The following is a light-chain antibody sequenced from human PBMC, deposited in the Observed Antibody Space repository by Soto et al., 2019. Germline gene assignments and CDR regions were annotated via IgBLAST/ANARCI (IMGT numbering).Light chain of an antibody. CDR1: SSDVGAYDY. J-gene: IGLJ1*01. V-gene: IGLV2-8*01. CDR3: SSFAGSNNFPDV. CDR2: EIN. Sequence: QSVLTQPPSASGSPGQSVTISCTGTSSDVGAYDYVSWYQQHPGKAPKLTIYEINKRPSGVPDRFSGSKSGNTASLTVSGLQAEDEADYYCSSFAGSNNFPDVFGTGTKVTVL.